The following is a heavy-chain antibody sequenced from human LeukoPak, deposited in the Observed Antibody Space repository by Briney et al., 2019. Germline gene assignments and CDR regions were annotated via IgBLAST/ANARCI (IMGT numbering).Heavy chain of an antibody. CDR3: ARAPDPPSADIVVVPAATYDAFDI. CDR1: GGSFSGYY. D-gene: IGHD2-2*01. V-gene: IGHV4-34*01. Sequence: SETLSLTCAVYGGSFSGYYWSWIRQPPGKGLEWIGEINHSGSTNYNPSLKSRVTISVDTSKNQFSLKLSSVTAADTAVYYCARAPDPPSADIVVVPAATYDAFDIWGQGTMVTVSS. J-gene: IGHJ3*02. CDR2: INHSGST.